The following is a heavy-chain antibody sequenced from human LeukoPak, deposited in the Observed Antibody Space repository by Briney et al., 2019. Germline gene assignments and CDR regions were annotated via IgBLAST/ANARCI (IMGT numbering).Heavy chain of an antibody. CDR2: TYYSGNP. Sequence: SETLSLTCTVSGGSISNYYWYWMRQPPGKGLEWIAYTYYSGNPNYNPSLKSRVTISVDTSKNQFSLKLSSVTAADTAVYYCARGAYSSGWYGPGRYYFDYWGQGTLVTVSS. J-gene: IGHJ4*02. V-gene: IGHV4-59*01. CDR1: GGSISNYY. CDR3: ARGAYSSGWYGPGRYYFDY. D-gene: IGHD6-19*01.